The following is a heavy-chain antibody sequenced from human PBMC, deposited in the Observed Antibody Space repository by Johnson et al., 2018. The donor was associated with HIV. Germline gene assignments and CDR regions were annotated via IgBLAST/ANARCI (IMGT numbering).Heavy chain of an antibody. CDR1: GFTFSSYW. D-gene: IGHD2-2*01. V-gene: IGHV3-7*01. CDR2: IKQDGSEK. J-gene: IGHJ3*02. CDR3: ASDPVPAAIRAFDI. Sequence: VQLVESGGGVVQPVRSLRLSCAASGFTFSSYWMSWVRQAPGKGLEWVANIKQDGSEKYYVDSVKGRFTISRDNAKNSLYLQMNSLRAEDTAVYYCASDPVPAAIRAFDIWGQGTMVTVSS.